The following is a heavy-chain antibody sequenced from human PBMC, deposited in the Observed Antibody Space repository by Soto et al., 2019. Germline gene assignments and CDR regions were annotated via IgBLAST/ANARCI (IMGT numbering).Heavy chain of an antibody. J-gene: IGHJ4*02. Sequence: SSETLSLTCTVSGGSISSYYWSWIRQPPGKGLEWIGYIYYSGSTNYNPSLKSRVTISVDTSKNQFSLKLSSVTAADTAVYYCARQKTVAGQSDYWGQGTLVTVSS. V-gene: IGHV4-59*08. CDR3: ARQKTVAGQSDY. CDR1: GGSISSYY. CDR2: IYYSGST. D-gene: IGHD6-19*01.